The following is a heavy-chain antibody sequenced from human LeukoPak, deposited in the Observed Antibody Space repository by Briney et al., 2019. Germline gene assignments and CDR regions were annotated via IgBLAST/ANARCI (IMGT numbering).Heavy chain of an antibody. CDR3: AKDWLYCGGDCAVGY. D-gene: IGHD2-21*02. V-gene: IGHV3-23*01. J-gene: IGHJ4*02. Sequence: PGGSLRLSCAASGFTFSSYGMSWVRQAPGKGLELVSAISGGGGSTYYADSVKGRFTISRDNSKNTLYLQMNSLRAEDTAVYYCAKDWLYCGGDCAVGYWGQGTLVTVSS. CDR1: GFTFSSYG. CDR2: ISGGGGST.